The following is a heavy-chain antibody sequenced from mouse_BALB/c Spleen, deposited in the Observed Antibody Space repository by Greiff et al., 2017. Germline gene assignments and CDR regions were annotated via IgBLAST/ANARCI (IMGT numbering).Heavy chain of an antibody. CDR3: AYYGSSYYAMDY. Sequence: EVKLMESGAELVKPGASVKLSCTASGFNIKDTYMHWVKQRPEQGLEWIGRIDPANGNTKYDPKFQGKATITADTSSNTAYLQLSSLTSEDTAVYYCAYYGSSYYAMDYWGQGTSVTVSS. D-gene: IGHD1-1*01. J-gene: IGHJ4*01. CDR2: IDPANGNT. V-gene: IGHV14-3*02. CDR1: GFNIKDTY.